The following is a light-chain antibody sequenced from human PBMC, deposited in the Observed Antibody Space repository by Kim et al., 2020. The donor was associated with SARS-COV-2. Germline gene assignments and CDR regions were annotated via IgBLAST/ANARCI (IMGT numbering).Light chain of an antibody. CDR1: SNDVGNQG. Sequence: QAGLTQPPSVSKDLRQTATLTCTGNSNDVGNQGAAWLQQHQGHPPKLLSYRNNNRPSGISERFSASRSGNTAPLTITGLQPEDEADYYCSSWDSSFRGYVFGTGTKVTVL. CDR3: SSWDSSFRGYV. CDR2: RNN. J-gene: IGLJ1*01. V-gene: IGLV10-54*04.